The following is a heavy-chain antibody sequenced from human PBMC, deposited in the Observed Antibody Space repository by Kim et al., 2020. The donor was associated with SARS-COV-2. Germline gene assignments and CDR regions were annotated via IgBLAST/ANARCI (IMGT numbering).Heavy chain of an antibody. CDR2: ISYDGSNK. CDR3: AKDHWWY. Sequence: GGSLRLSCAASGFTFSSYGMHWVRQAPGKGLEWVAVISYDGSNKYYADSVKGRFTISRDNSKNTLYLQMNSLRAEDTAVYYCAKDHWWYWGQGTLVTVSS. J-gene: IGHJ4*02. V-gene: IGHV3-30*18. D-gene: IGHD2-15*01. CDR1: GFTFSSYG.